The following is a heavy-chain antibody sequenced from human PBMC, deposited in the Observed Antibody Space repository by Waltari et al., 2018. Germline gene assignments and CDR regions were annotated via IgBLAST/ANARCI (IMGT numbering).Heavy chain of an antibody. J-gene: IGHJ4*02. V-gene: IGHV3-23*01. Sequence: EVQLLESGGGLVQPGGSLRLSCAASGFTFSSYAMSWVRQAPGKGLEWVSAIRGSGGSTYYADSVKGRFTISRDNSKNTLYLQMNSLRAEDTAVYYCAKDLIVVVVAATYFDYWGQGTLVTVSS. CDR3: AKDLIVVVVAATYFDY. CDR1: GFTFSSYA. D-gene: IGHD2-15*01. CDR2: IRGSGGST.